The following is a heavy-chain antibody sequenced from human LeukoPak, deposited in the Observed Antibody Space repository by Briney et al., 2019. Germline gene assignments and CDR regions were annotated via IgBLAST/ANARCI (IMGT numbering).Heavy chain of an antibody. D-gene: IGHD3-22*01. V-gene: IGHV1-18*04. Sequence: GASVKVSCKASGYTFSSYGISWVRQAPGQGLEWLGWISAYNGNTNYAQKLQGRVTMTTDTSTNTACMEMRSLRSDDTAVYYCARDTPYSSGYYSSDYWGQGTLVTVSS. CDR3: ARDTPYSSGYYSSDY. CDR2: ISAYNGNT. CDR1: GYTFSSYG. J-gene: IGHJ4*02.